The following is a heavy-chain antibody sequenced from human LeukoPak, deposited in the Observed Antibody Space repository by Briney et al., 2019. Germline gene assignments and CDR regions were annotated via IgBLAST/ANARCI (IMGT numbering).Heavy chain of an antibody. J-gene: IGHJ3*02. Sequence: GGSLRLSSAASGFTFSSYSMNWVRQAPGKGLEWVSSISSSSSYIYYADSVKGRFTISRDNAKNSLYLQMNSLRAEDTAVYYCARVGCSGGSRYHHAFDIWGQGTMVTVSS. CDR3: ARVGCSGGSRYHHAFDI. V-gene: IGHV3-21*01. CDR2: ISSSSSYI. CDR1: GFTFSSYS. D-gene: IGHD2-15*01.